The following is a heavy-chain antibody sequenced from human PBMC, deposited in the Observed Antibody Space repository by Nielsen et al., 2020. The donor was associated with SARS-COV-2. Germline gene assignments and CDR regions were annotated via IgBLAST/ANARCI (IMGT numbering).Heavy chain of an antibody. CDR2: MWADGATE. D-gene: IGHD5/OR15-5a*01. CDR3: AKDLGPDAGYTVFNDYFDN. J-gene: IGHJ4*02. CDR1: GFTFSSYA. V-gene: IGHV3-33*06. Sequence: GGSLRLSCAASGFTFSSYAIHWVRQAPGEGLEWVAVMWADGATEHYAESVKGRFTVSRDASKNTVYLQMNSLRAADSAVYYCAKDLGPDAGYTVFNDYFDNWGQGTLVTVSS.